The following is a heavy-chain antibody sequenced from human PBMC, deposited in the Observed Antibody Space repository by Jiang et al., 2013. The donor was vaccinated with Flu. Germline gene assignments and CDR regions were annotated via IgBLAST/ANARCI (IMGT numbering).Heavy chain of an antibody. D-gene: IGHD3-22*01. CDR1: GGSISSTGHY. V-gene: IGHV4-39*01. CDR3: ARLIGVVEADT. CDR2: IYFRGSP. J-gene: IGHJ5*02. Sequence: GPGLVKPSETVSLTCTVSGGSISSTGHYWGWIRQPPGKGLEWIGNIYFRGSPYYNPSLKSRVTISVDTSKNQFSLKVNSVTAADTAIYYCARLIGVVEADTWGQGTLVTVSS.